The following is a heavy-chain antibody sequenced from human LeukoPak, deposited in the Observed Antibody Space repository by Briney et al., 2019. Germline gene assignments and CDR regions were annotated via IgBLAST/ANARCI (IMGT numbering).Heavy chain of an antibody. CDR1: GFTFSSYA. D-gene: IGHD3-10*01. CDR3: VKARGYGSGRDYFDY. CDR2: ISSNGGST. J-gene: IGHJ4*02. Sequence: GGSLRLSCSASGFTFSSYAMHWVRQAPGKGLEYVSAISSNGGSTYYADSVKGRFTISRDNSENTLYLQMSSLRAEDTAVYYCVKARGYGSGRDYFDYWGQGTLVTVSS. V-gene: IGHV3-64D*06.